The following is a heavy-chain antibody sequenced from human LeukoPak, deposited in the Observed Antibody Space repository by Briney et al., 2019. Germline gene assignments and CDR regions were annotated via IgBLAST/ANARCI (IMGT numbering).Heavy chain of an antibody. Sequence: GASVKVSCKVSGYTLAELSMHWVRQAPGTGLEWIGGFDPEDGETIYAQKFQGRVTMTEDTSTDTAYMELSSLRSEDTAVYYCATGISGSRHGLDYWGQRTLVTVSS. J-gene: IGHJ4*02. CDR1: GYTLAELS. CDR3: ATGISGSRHGLDY. V-gene: IGHV1-24*01. D-gene: IGHD1-26*01. CDR2: FDPEDGET.